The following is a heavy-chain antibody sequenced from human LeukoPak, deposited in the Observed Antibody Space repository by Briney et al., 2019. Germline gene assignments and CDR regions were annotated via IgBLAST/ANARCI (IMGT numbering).Heavy chain of an antibody. D-gene: IGHD3-22*01. Sequence: SETLSLTCTVSGGSVSSGSYYWSWIRQPPGTGLEWIGYIYYSGSTNYNPSLKSRVTISVDTSKNQFSLKLSSVTAADTAVYYCARDEYDSSGYMGFDYWGQGSLVTVSS. V-gene: IGHV4-61*01. CDR1: GGSVSSGSYY. CDR3: ARDEYDSSGYMGFDY. J-gene: IGHJ4*02. CDR2: IYYSGST.